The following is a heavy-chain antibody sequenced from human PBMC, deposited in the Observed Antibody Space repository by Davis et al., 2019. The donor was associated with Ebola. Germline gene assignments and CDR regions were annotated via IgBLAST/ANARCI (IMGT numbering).Heavy chain of an antibody. J-gene: IGHJ6*02. V-gene: IGHV3-66*01. CDR3: ARGGDGSGSYLGYYYGMDV. CDR2: IYSGGGT. D-gene: IGHD3-10*01. CDR1: GFTVSSNY. Sequence: GESLKISCAASGFTVSSNYMSWVRQAPGKGLEWVSVIYSGGGTYYADSVKGRFTISRDNSKNTLYLQMNSLRAEDTAVYYCARGGDGSGSYLGYYYGMDVWGQGTTVTVSS.